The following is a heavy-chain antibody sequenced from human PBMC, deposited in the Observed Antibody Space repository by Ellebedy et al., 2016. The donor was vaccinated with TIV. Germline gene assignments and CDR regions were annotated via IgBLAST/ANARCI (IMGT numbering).Heavy chain of an antibody. V-gene: IGHV4-34*01. J-gene: IGHJ6*02. CDR2: INHSGST. D-gene: IGHD4/OR15-4a*01. Sequence: MPSETLSLTCAVYGGSFSGYYWSWIRQPPGKGLEWIGEINHSGSTNYNPSLKSRVIISVDTSKTQFSLKLSAVTAADTAVYYCARLLITVVYGMDVWGQGTTVTVSS. CDR3: ARLLITVVYGMDV. CDR1: GGSFSGYY.